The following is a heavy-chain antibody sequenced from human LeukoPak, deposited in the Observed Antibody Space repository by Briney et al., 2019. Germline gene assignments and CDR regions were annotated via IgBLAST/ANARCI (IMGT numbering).Heavy chain of an antibody. V-gene: IGHV1-2*06. CDR3: ARGPHFGVVPLHYFDY. D-gene: IGHD3-3*01. Sequence: ASVKVSCKASGYTFTGYYMHWVRQAPGQGLEWMGRINPNSGGTNYAQKFQGRVTMTRDTSISTAYMELSRLRSDDTAVYYCARGPHFGVVPLHYFDYWGQGTLVTGSS. CDR1: GYTFTGYY. J-gene: IGHJ4*02. CDR2: INPNSGGT.